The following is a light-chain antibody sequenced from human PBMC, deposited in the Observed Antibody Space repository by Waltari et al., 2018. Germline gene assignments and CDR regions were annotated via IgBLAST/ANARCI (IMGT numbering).Light chain of an antibody. V-gene: IGLV2-14*03. CDR2: DVS. J-gene: IGLJ2*01. CDR3: SSYAGYSAVV. Sequence: QSALTQPASVSGSPGQSITISCTGTSSDVGGYNYVSWDPHHPGKAPKLIIYDVSRWPAGVSNRFSGSKSGNTASLTISGLQAEDDADYYCSSYAGYSAVVFGGGTKVTVL. CDR1: SSDVGGYNY.